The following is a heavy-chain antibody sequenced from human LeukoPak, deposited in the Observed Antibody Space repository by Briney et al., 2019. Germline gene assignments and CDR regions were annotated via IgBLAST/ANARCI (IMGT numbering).Heavy chain of an antibody. J-gene: IGHJ6*03. V-gene: IGHV4-38-2*02. D-gene: IGHD3-10*01. CDR1: GYSISSDYY. Sequence: SETLSLTCTVSGYSISSDYYWNWIRQPPGKGLEWIASIHHSGRTYKNLSLKSRVTISVDTSKNQFSLQLRSVTAADTAVYYCARVQKGLWFGAPPSYYYYYMDVWGKGTTVTISS. CDR2: IHHSGRT. CDR3: ARVQKGLWFGAPPSYYYYYMDV.